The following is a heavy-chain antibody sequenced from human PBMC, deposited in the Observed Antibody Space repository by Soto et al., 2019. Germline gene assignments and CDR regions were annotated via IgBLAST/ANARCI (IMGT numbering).Heavy chain of an antibody. D-gene: IGHD2-2*01. CDR2: IYYSGST. V-gene: IGHV4-31*03. CDR3: ARADIEIVVVPAAMAWFDP. J-gene: IGHJ5*02. Sequence: SETLSLTCTVSGGSISSGGYYWSWIRQHPGKGLEWIGYIYYSGSTYYNPSLKSRVTISVDTSKNQFSLKLSSVTAADTAVYYCARADIEIVVVPAAMAWFDPWGQGTLVTVSS. CDR1: GGSISSGGYY.